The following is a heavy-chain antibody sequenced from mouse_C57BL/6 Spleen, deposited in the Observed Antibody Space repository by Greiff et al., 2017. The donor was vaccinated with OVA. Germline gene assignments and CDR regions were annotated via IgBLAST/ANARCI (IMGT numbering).Heavy chain of an antibody. D-gene: IGHD1-1*01. CDR2: IWSGGST. Sequence: QVQLQQSGPGLVQPSQSLSITCTVSGFSLTSYGVHWVRQSPGKGLEWLGVIWSGGSTDYNAAFISRLSISKDNSKSHVFFKMNSLQADDTAIYYCARGGFITTVVGYFDVWGTGTTVTVSA. CDR3: ARGGFITTVVGYFDV. CDR1: GFSLTSYG. J-gene: IGHJ1*03. V-gene: IGHV2-2*01.